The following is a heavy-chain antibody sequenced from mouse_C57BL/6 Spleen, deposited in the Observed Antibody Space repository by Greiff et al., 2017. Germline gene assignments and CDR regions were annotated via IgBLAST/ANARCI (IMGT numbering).Heavy chain of an antibody. J-gene: IGHJ4*01. CDR2: ISYSGST. V-gene: IGHV3-1*01. CDR3: ARGTKPYAMDY. CDR1: GYSITSGYD. Sequence: EVQLVESGPGMVKPSQSLSLTCTVTGYSITSGYDWHWIRHFPGNKLEWMGYISYSGSTNYNPSLKSRISITHDTSKNHFFLKLNSVTTEDTATYYCARGTKPYAMDYWGQGTSGTVSS.